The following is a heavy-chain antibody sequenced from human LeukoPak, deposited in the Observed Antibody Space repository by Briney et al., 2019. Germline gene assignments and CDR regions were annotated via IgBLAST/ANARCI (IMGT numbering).Heavy chain of an antibody. CDR3: ARDQSPSPGEYWFDP. CDR1: GYTFTNYY. D-gene: IGHD3-10*01. V-gene: IGHV1-2*02. J-gene: IGHJ5*02. CDR2: INPNSGGT. Sequence: GASVKVSCKASGYTFTNYYMHWVRQAPGQGLEWMGWINPNSGGTNYAQKFQGRVTMTRDTSISTAYMELSRLRSDDTAVYYCARDQSPSPGEYWFDPWGQGTLVTVSS.